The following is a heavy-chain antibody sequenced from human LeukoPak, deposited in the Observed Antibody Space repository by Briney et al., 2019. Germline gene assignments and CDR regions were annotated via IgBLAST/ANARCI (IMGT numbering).Heavy chain of an antibody. D-gene: IGHD5-18*01. V-gene: IGHV3-23*01. J-gene: IGHJ6*03. Sequence: GGSLRLSCAASGFSFSDYNINWVRQAPGKGLEWVSTINDRGTGTYYADSVKGRFTISRDNSKNTLSLQMNSLRAEDTAVYYCAKGLKTAVGPYMGYHYYMDVWGKGTTVTVSS. CDR2: INDRGTGT. CDR1: GFSFSDYN. CDR3: AKGLKTAVGPYMGYHYYMDV.